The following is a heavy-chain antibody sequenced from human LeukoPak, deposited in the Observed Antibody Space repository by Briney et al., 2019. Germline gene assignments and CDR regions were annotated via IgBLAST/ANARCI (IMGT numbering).Heavy chain of an antibody. CDR3: AREREGRLRGVYYFDY. V-gene: IGHV3-48*04. CDR1: GFTFSSYS. CDR2: ISSSSSTI. Sequence: GGSLRLSCAASGFTFSSYSMNWVRQAPGKGLEWVSYISSSSSTIYYADSVKGRFTISRDNAKNSLYLQMNSLRAEDTAVYYCAREREGRLRGVYYFDYWGQGTLVTVSS. J-gene: IGHJ4*02. D-gene: IGHD3-10*01.